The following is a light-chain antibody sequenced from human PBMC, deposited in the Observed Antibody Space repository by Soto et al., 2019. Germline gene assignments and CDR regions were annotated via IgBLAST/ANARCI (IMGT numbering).Light chain of an antibody. Sequence: EIVLTQSPGTLSLSPGERATLSCRSSQSVSSSYLAWYQQKPGQARSLLIYDASGRATGITDRFSGSGSGTAFTLTVSRLEPEDVAVYYWQQYGSSPTFGQGTKVEIK. V-gene: IGKV3-20*01. CDR2: DAS. CDR3: QQYGSSPT. CDR1: QSVSSSY. J-gene: IGKJ1*01.